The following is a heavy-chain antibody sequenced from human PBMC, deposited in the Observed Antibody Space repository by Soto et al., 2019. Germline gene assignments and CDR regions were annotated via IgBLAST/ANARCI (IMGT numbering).Heavy chain of an antibody. CDR3: ARGDTPMITGMDSFDI. J-gene: IGHJ3*02. CDR1: GFTFSRYW. Sequence: GGSLRLSCAASGFTFSRYWMNWVRQAPGKGLEWVANVKQDGTEKNYVDSVKGRFTISRDNARNSLYLQMDSLRAEDTAVYFCARGDTPMITGMDSFDIWGQGTMVTVSS. D-gene: IGHD5-18*01. V-gene: IGHV3-7*01. CDR2: VKQDGTEK.